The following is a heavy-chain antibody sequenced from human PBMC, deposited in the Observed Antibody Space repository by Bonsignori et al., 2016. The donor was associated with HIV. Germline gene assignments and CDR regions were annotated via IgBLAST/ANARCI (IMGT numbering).Heavy chain of an antibody. CDR3: ARDGMGATTGFDY. J-gene: IGHJ4*02. D-gene: IGHD1-26*01. Sequence: VRQMPGKGLEWIGSIYYSGSTYYNPSLKSRVTISVDTSKNQFSLKLSSVTAADTAVYYCARDGMGATTGFDYWGQGTLVTVSS. CDR2: IYYSGST. V-gene: IGHV4-39*07.